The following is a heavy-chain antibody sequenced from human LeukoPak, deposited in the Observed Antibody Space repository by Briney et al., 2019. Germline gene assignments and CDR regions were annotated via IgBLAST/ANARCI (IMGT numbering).Heavy chain of an antibody. CDR2: ISSSSSYI. CDR1: GFTFSSYN. V-gene: IGHV3-21*01. Sequence: GGSLRLSCAASGFTFSSYNMNWVRQAPGKGLEWVSSISSSSSYIYYADSVKGRFTISRDNAKNSLYLQMNSLRAEDTAVYYCARSLNEYGGYHIDYWGQGTLVTVSS. D-gene: IGHD4-17*01. CDR3: ARSLNEYGGYHIDY. J-gene: IGHJ4*02.